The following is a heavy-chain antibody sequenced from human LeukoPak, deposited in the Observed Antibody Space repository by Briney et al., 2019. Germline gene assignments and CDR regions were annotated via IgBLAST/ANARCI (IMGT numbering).Heavy chain of an antibody. CDR1: GLTFSDHW. Sequence: GGSLRLSFECSGLTFSDHWMHWVRQAPGKGLVWVSRIKTAGSEESYGDDVRGRFVISRDNSRNMLFLLMNNVRDDDTAMYFCARDVGPYGGSPGADWGQGTQVIVSS. J-gene: IGHJ4*02. D-gene: IGHD1-26*01. V-gene: IGHV3-74*01. CDR3: ARDVGPYGGSPGAD. CDR2: IKTAGSEE.